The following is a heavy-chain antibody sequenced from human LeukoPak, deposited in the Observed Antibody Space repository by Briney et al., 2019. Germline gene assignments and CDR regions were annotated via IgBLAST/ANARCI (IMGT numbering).Heavy chain of an antibody. CDR1: GGSISSGAYY. Sequence: SETLSLTCTVSGGSISSGAYYWSWIRQHPGKGLEWIGYIYYSGSTYYNPSLKSRVTISVDMSKNQFFLNLNSVIDADTAVYYCARVELWPTAHFDYWGQGTLVTVSS. CDR3: ARVELWPTAHFDY. J-gene: IGHJ4*02. CDR2: IYYSGST. D-gene: IGHD1-7*01. V-gene: IGHV4-31*03.